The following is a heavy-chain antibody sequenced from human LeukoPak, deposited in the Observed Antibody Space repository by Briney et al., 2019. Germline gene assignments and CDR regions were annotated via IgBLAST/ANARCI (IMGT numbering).Heavy chain of an antibody. CDR2: IYYSGST. D-gene: IGHD2-2*01. CDR3: ARDRYCSSTSCYYYGMDV. Sequence: SSETLSLTCTVSGGSISSGGYYWSWIRQHPGKGLEWIGYIYYSGSTYYNPSLKSRVTISVDTSKNQFSLKLSSVTAADTAVYYCARDRYCSSTSCYYYGMDVWGQGTTVTVSS. CDR1: GGSISSGGYY. J-gene: IGHJ6*02. V-gene: IGHV4-31*03.